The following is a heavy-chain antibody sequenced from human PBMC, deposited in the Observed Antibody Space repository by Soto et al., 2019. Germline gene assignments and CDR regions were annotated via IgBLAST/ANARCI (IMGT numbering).Heavy chain of an antibody. V-gene: IGHV5-51*01. CDR2: IYPLDSYT. D-gene: IGHD1-26*01. Sequence: GQSLKISCQASGYSFTHKWNTWVRQMPEKGLEWLGVIYPLDSYTKYSTSFEGQVTMSGDKSVNTASLLLNSLKASGTAIYFCARLFVPQVWTLGGMDVW. J-gene: IGHJ6*01. CDR3: ARLFVPQVWTLGGMDV. CDR1: GYSFTHKW.